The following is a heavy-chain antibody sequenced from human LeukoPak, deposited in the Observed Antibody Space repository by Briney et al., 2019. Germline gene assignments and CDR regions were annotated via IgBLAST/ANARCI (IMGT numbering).Heavy chain of an antibody. CDR2: IYSGGNT. CDR3: ARAHSGSGSYGLDY. Sequence: GGSLRLSCAASGFTVISNYMSWVRQAPGKGLEWVSVIYSGGNTYYADSVKGRFITSRDNPKNKLYLQMNSLRAEDAAVYYCARAHSGSGSYGLDYWGQGTLVTVSS. D-gene: IGHD3-10*01. CDR1: GFTVISNY. V-gene: IGHV3-53*01. J-gene: IGHJ4*02.